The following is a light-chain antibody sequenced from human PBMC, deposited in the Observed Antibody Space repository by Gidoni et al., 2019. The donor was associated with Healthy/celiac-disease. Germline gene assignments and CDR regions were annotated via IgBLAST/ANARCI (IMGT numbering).Light chain of an antibody. Sequence: IVLTQSPATLSLSPGERATLSCRASQSVSSYLAWYQQKPGQAPRLLIYDASNRATGIPARFSGSGSGTDFTLTISSLEPEDFEVYYCQQRSNWPRYTFGQGTKLEIK. CDR1: QSVSSY. J-gene: IGKJ2*01. CDR2: DAS. V-gene: IGKV3-11*01. CDR3: QQRSNWPRYT.